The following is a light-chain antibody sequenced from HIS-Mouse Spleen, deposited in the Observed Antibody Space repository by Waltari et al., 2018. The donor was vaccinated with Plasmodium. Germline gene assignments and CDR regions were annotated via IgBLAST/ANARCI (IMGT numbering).Light chain of an antibody. J-gene: IGKJ1*01. CDR2: KAS. CDR3: QQYNSYSWT. V-gene: IGKV1-5*03. CDR1: QSISSR. Sequence: DIQMTQSPSTLSASVGDRVTTTCRASQSISSRWAWYQQKPGKAPKLLIYKASSLESGVPSRFSGSGSGTEFTLTISSLQPDDFATYYCQQYNSYSWTFGQGTKVEIK.